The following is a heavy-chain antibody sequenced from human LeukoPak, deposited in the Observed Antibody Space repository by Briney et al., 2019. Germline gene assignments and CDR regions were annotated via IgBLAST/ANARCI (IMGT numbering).Heavy chain of an antibody. CDR1: GFTFGDYL. V-gene: IGHV3-49*03. CDR2: ISGETT. CDR3: SRGSGWLSVY. J-gene: IGHJ4*02. Sequence: GGSLRLSCTASGFTFGDYLMSWFRQAPGKGLEWIGFISGETTEYAASVKGRFTISRDDSTSIAYLQMNSLTTEDTAVYYCSRGSGWLSVYWGQGTLVTVSS. D-gene: IGHD6-19*01.